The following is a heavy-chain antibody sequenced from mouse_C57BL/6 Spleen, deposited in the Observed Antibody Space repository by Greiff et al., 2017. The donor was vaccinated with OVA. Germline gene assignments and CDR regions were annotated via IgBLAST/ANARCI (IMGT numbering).Heavy chain of an antibody. Sequence: QVQLQQSGAELMKPGASVKLSCKATGYTFTGYWIEWVKQRPGHGLEWIGEILPGSGSTNYNDKFKGKATFTADTSSNTAYMQLSSLTTEDSAIYYCASPYSNYGAEAMDYWGQGTSVTVSS. V-gene: IGHV1-9*01. D-gene: IGHD2-5*01. CDR2: ILPGSGST. CDR3: ASPYSNYGAEAMDY. CDR1: GYTFTGYW. J-gene: IGHJ4*01.